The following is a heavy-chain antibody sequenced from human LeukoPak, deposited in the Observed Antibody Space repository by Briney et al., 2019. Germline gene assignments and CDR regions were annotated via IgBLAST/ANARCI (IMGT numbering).Heavy chain of an antibody. CDR2: INHSGST. CDR3: ARRKSSSGYFDY. D-gene: IGHD3-22*01. J-gene: IGHJ4*02. Sequence: PSETLSLTCAVYGGSFSGYYWSWIRQPPGKGLEWIGEINHSGSTNYNPSLKSRVTISVDTSKNQFSLKLSSVTAADTAVYYCARRKSSSGYFDYWGQGTLVTVSS. V-gene: IGHV4-34*01. CDR1: GGSFSGYY.